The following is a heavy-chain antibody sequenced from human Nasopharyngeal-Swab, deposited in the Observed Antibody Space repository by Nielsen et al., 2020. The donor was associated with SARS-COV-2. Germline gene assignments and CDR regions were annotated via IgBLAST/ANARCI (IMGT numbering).Heavy chain of an antibody. CDR3: ARDVMVRGVIAHYYHYGMDV. CDR1: GFTFDDYA. V-gene: IGHV3-9*01. Sequence: GGSLRLSCAASGFTFDDYAMHWVRQAPGKGLEWVSGISWNSGSRGYADSVKGRFTISRDNAKNSLYLQMNSLRDEDTAVYYCARDVMVRGVIAHYYHYGMDVWGQGTTVAVSS. J-gene: IGHJ6*02. CDR2: ISWNSGSR. D-gene: IGHD3-10*01.